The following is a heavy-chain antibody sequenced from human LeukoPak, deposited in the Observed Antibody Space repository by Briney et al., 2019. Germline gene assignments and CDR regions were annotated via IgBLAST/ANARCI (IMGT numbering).Heavy chain of an antibody. J-gene: IGHJ4*02. CDR3: ARDQYGLGYGSLFDY. D-gene: IGHD3-10*01. V-gene: IGHV3-49*04. Sequence: GGSLRLSCTASGFTFGDYAMSWVRQAPGKGLEWVGFIRSKAYGGTTEYAASVKGRFTISRDNAKKSLYLEMNSLRAEDTAVYYCARDQYGLGYGSLFDYWGQGTLVTVSS. CDR2: IRSKAYGGTT. CDR1: GFTFGDYA.